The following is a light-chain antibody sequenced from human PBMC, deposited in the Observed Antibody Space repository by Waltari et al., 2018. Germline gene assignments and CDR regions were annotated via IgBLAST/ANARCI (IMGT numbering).Light chain of an antibody. J-gene: IGLJ2*01. CDR1: STDVGSYKH. CDR3: SSYASSTAVV. Sequence: QSALTQPASVSGSPGQSITLSCTGTSTDVGSYKHVSWYQQPPGKAPKLMIYEVTNRPSGVSNRFSGSKSGNTAPLTISGLQAEDEADYYCSSYASSTAVVFGGGTKLTVL. CDR2: EVT. V-gene: IGLV2-14*01.